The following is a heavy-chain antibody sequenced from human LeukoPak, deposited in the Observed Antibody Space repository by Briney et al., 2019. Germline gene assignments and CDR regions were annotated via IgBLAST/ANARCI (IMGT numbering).Heavy chain of an antibody. CDR3: ARGGVKKYYFDY. D-gene: IGHD6-19*01. J-gene: IGHJ4*02. Sequence: QTGGSLRLSCAASGFTFSCYGMHWVRQAPGKGLEWVAVISYDGSNKYYADSVKGRFTISRDNSKNTLYLQMNSLRAEDTAVYYCARGGVKKYYFDYWGQGTLVTVSS. V-gene: IGHV3-30*03. CDR1: GFTFSCYG. CDR2: ISYDGSNK.